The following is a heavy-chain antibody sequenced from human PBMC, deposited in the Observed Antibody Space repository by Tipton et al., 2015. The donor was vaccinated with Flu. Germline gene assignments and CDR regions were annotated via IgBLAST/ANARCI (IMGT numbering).Heavy chain of an antibody. CDR3: ARVWSSFVATASLDY. V-gene: IGHV4-39*07. CDR2: IRYGGSS. Sequence: LRLSCTVSGGPISTSGYYWGWIRQPPGKGLEWIGSIRYGGSSYYTPSLKSRVTISLDMSKDQFSLKLASVTAADTAVYYCARVWSSFVATASLDYWGRGTLVTVSS. CDR1: GGPISTSGYY. D-gene: IGHD1-1*01. J-gene: IGHJ4*02.